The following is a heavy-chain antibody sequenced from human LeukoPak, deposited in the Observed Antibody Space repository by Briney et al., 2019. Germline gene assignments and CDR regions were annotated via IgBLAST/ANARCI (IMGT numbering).Heavy chain of an antibody. V-gene: IGHV3-20*04. CDR2: INWNGGST. D-gene: IGHD3-22*01. CDR1: GFTFDDYG. CDR3: AKSTKYYDSSGYYYEASYYFDY. Sequence: RPGGSQRLSCAASGFTFDDYGMSWVRQAPGKGLEWVSGINWNGGSTGYADSVKGRFTISRDNAKNSLYLQMNSLRAEDTALSYCAKSTKYYDSSGYYYEASYYFDYWGQGTLVTVSS. J-gene: IGHJ4*02.